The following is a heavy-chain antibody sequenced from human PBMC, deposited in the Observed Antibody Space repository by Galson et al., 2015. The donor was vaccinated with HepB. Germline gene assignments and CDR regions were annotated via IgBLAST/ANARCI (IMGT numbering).Heavy chain of an antibody. D-gene: IGHD2-2*01. V-gene: IGHV1-69*13. CDR1: GGTFSSYA. Sequence: SVKVSCKASGGTFSSYAISWVRQAPGQGLEWMGGIIPIFGTANYAQKFQGRVTITADESTSTAYMELSSLRSEDTAVYYCASSPRRRRGCSSTSCFFNWFDPWGQGTLVTVSS. CDR3: ASSPRRRRGCSSTSCFFNWFDP. J-gene: IGHJ5*02. CDR2: IIPIFGTA.